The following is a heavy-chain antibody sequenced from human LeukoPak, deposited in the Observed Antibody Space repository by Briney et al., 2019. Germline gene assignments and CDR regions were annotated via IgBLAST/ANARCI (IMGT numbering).Heavy chain of an antibody. V-gene: IGHV3-53*04. J-gene: IGHJ4*02. Sequence: GGSLRPSCAASGFTVSSSYMSWVRQAPGKGLEWVSVIYSGGTTYYADSVKGRFTISRHNSKNTLYLQMNSLRAEDTAVYYCASATSSGYYGGYYFDYWGQGTLVTVSS. CDR2: IYSGGTT. CDR3: ASATSSGYYGGYYFDY. CDR1: GFTVSSSY. D-gene: IGHD3-22*01.